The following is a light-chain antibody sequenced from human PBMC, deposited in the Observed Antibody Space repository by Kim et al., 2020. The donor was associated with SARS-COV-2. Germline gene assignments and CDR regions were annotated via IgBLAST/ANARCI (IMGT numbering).Light chain of an antibody. J-gene: IGKJ5*01. CDR1: QDINTS. CDR2: DAS. Sequence: ASIGDRVTITCQASQDINTSLNWYQQKPGKAPKLLIYDASTLEVGVPSRFSGGGSGTLFSFTISSLQPEDLATYYCQQSDNLPVTFGQGTRLEIK. V-gene: IGKV1-33*01. CDR3: QQSDNLPVT.